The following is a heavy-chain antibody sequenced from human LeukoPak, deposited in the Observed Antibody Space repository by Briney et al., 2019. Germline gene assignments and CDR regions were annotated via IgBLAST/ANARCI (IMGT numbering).Heavy chain of an antibody. CDR1: GGSISSYY. Sequence: SETLSLTCTVSGGSISSYYWSWIRQPAGKGLEWIGRIYTSGSTNYNPSLKSRVTMSVDTSKNQFSLKLSSVTAADTAVYYCARDNDFWSGPPSWYFDLWGRGTLVTVSS. J-gene: IGHJ2*01. V-gene: IGHV4-4*07. D-gene: IGHD3-3*01. CDR3: ARDNDFWSGPPSWYFDL. CDR2: IYTSGST.